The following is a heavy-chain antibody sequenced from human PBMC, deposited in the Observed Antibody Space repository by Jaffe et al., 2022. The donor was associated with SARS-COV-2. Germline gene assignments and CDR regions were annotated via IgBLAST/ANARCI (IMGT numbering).Heavy chain of an antibody. CDR1: GGSISSGSYY. Sequence: QVQLQESGPGLVKPSQTLSLTCTVSGGSISSGSYYWSWIRQPAGKGLEWIGRIYTSGSTNYNPSLKSRVTISVDTSKNQFSLKLSSVTAADTAVYYCARDLQKTYYYGSGNVGAFDPWGQGTLVTVSS. CDR3: ARDLQKTYYYGSGNVGAFDP. J-gene: IGHJ5*02. D-gene: IGHD3-10*01. V-gene: IGHV4-61*02. CDR2: IYTSGST.